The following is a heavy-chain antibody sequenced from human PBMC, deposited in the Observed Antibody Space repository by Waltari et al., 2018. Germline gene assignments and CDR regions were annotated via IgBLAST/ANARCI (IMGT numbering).Heavy chain of an antibody. J-gene: IGHJ5*02. CDR2: VLRTGKT. CDR3: ARDRGRGLYLDA. Sequence: QLQLQESGPGLVKPSGTLSLSCAVSGDSVTSPNWWSWVRQSPQRGLEWIGQVLRTGKTNYSPSFASRVTMSLDASNNQFSLKVTSATAADTAVYYCARDRGRGLYLDAWGPGTLVTVSP. CDR1: GDSVTSPNW. V-gene: IGHV4-4*02. D-gene: IGHD2-15*01.